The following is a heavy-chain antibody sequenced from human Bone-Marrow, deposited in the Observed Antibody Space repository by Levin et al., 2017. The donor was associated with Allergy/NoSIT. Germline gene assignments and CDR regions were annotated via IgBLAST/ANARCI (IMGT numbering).Heavy chain of an antibody. CDR3: AVVLRYFDWPSLDY. CDR1: GYTFTSYD. CDR2: MNPNSGNT. D-gene: IGHD3-9*01. V-gene: IGHV1-8*01. J-gene: IGHJ4*02. Sequence: ASVKVSCKASGYTFTSYDINWVRQATGQGLEWMGWMNPNSGNTGYAQKFQGRVTMTRNTSISTAYMELSSLRSEDTAVYYCAVVLRYFDWPSLDYWGQGTLVTVSS.